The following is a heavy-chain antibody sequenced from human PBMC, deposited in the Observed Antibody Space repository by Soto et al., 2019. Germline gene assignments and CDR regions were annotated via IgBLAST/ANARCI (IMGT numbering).Heavy chain of an antibody. V-gene: IGHV3-30*18. J-gene: IGHJ4*02. CDR2: IAYDGSNK. Sequence: QVQLVESGGGVVQPGRSLRLSCAASGFTFSSYGMHWVRQAPGKGLESVAVIAYDGSNKYYADSVKGRFTISRDNSKNTLYLQMNSLRAEDTAVYYCAKDQGCSGGSCYPWYFDYWGQGTLVTVSS. CDR1: GFTFSSYG. D-gene: IGHD2-15*01. CDR3: AKDQGCSGGSCYPWYFDY.